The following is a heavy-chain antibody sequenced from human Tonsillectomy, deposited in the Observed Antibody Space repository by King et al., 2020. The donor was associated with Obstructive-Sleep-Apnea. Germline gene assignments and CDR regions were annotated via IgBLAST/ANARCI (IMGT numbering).Heavy chain of an antibody. J-gene: IGHJ4*02. Sequence: VQLVESGGGLVQPGGSLRLSCAASGFTVSSNYMNWVRQAPGKGLEWVSVIYSGGSTYYADSVKGRFTISRDNSKNTLYLQMNSLRAEDTAVSYCARDSGSYRSLPLQGDYWGQGTLVTVSS. V-gene: IGHV3-66*01. CDR1: GFTVSSNY. CDR3: ARDSGSYRSLPLQGDY. CDR2: IYSGGST. D-gene: IGHD3-16*02.